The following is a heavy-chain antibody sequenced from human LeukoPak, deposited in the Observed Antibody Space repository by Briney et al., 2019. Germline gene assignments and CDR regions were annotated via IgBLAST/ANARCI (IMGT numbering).Heavy chain of an antibody. J-gene: IGHJ5*02. CDR3: ARDLDYYDSSGYLNWFDP. Sequence: SDTLSLTCTVSGGSISSYYWSWIRQPAGKGLEWIGRIYTCGSANYNPSLKSRVTMSVDTSKNQFSLKLSSVTAADTAVYYCARDLDYYDSSGYLNWFDPWGQGTLVTVSS. V-gene: IGHV4-4*07. CDR1: GGSISSYY. CDR2: IYTCGSA. D-gene: IGHD3-22*01.